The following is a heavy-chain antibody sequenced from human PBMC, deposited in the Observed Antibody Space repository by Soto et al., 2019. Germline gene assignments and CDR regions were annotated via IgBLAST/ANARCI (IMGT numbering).Heavy chain of an antibody. D-gene: IGHD3-9*01. Sequence: QVQLVQSGAEVKKPGASVKVSCKASGYTFTSYGISWVRQAPGQGLEWMGWISAYNGNTNYAQKLQGRVTMTTDTSTSTAYMELRSLRSDDTAVYYCARDERVYYDILTGPDAFDIWGQGTMVTVSS. CDR1: GYTFTSYG. V-gene: IGHV1-18*04. CDR3: ARDERVYYDILTGPDAFDI. CDR2: ISAYNGNT. J-gene: IGHJ3*02.